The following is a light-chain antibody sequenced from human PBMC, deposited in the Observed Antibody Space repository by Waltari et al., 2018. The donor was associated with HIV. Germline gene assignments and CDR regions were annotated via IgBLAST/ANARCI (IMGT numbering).Light chain of an antibody. CDR3: YSAANNNLRI. Sequence: SYALTQPSSVSVSPGQTAKITCSGDLLTEKYARWFQQKPGQDPVLLIFKDSERPSGIPERFSGSSSESTVTLTISGAQVEDECDYYCYSAANNNLRIFGGGTKLTVL. CDR1: LLTEKY. J-gene: IGLJ2*01. CDR2: KDS. V-gene: IGLV3-27*01.